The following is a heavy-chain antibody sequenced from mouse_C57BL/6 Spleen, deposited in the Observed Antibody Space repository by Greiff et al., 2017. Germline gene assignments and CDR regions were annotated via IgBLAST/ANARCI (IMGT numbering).Heavy chain of an antibody. CDR2: IDPSDSYT. D-gene: IGHD2-3*01. CDR3: ARFDGYSYYAMDY. V-gene: IGHV1-50*01. J-gene: IGHJ4*01. Sequence: VQLQQPGAELVKPGASVKLSCKASGYTFTSYWMQWVKQRPGQGLEWIGEIDPSDSYTNYNQKFKGKATLTVDTSSSTAYMQLSSLTSEDSAVYYCARFDGYSYYAMDYWGQGTSVTVSS. CDR1: GYTFTSYW.